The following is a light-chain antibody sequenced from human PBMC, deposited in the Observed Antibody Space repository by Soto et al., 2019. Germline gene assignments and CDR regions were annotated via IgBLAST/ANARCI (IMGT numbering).Light chain of an antibody. Sequence: QSALTHPASVSGSPGHSITISCTGTSSDVGSYNRVSWYQQHPGEAPKLVIYEVSNRPSGVSNRFSGSKSGNTASLTISGLQAEEEADYYCCSFTTSSNYVFGSGTKVTVL. CDR1: SSDVGSYNR. J-gene: IGLJ1*01. V-gene: IGLV2-14*01. CDR2: EVS. CDR3: CSFTTSSNYV.